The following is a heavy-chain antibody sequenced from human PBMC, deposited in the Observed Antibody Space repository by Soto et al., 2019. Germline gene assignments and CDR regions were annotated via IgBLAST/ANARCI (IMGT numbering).Heavy chain of an antibody. CDR3: ARGGRDAYNWFDP. Sequence: EAQLVEAGGGLVQPGGSLRVSCAVSGFTFSSYWMSWVRQAPGKGLEWVTKLKQDGSEKDYVDSVKGRFTISRDNANNSLYLHMYSLRVEDTAVYYCARGGRDAYNWFDPWGQGTLVTVSS. J-gene: IGHJ5*02. CDR2: LKQDGSEK. CDR1: GFTFSSYW. V-gene: IGHV3-7*01. D-gene: IGHD3-16*01.